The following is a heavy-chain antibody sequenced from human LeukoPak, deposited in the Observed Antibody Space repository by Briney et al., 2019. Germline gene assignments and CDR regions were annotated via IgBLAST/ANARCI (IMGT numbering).Heavy chain of an antibody. CDR3: ARWRAAADFDY. D-gene: IGHD2-15*01. J-gene: IGHJ4*02. Sequence: SETLSLTCTVSGGSISSYYWSWIRQPPGKGLEWIGYIYYGGSTNYNPSLKSRVTISVDTSKNQFSLKLSSVTAADTAVYYCARWRAAADFDYWGQGTLVTVSS. CDR2: IYYGGST. CDR1: GGSISSYY. V-gene: IGHV4-59*01.